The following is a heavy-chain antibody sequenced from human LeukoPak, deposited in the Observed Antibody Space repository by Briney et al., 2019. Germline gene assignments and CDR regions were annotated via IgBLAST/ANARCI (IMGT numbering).Heavy chain of an antibody. J-gene: IGHJ2*01. V-gene: IGHV4-59*01. CDR3: ARDPFDYYDSSGYLGGYFDL. CDR1: GGSIRGYY. CDR2: IYYSGST. D-gene: IGHD3-22*01. Sequence: PSETLSLTCTVSGGSIRGYYWSWIRQPPGKGLECIGYIYYSGSTNYNPSLKSRVTISVDTSKNQFSLKLSSATAADTAVYYCARDPFDYYDSSGYLGGYFDLWGRGTLVTVSS.